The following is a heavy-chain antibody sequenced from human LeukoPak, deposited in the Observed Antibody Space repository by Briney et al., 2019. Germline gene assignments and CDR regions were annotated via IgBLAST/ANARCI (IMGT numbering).Heavy chain of an antibody. V-gene: IGHV3-7*01. J-gene: IGHJ4*02. CDR1: GFTFSTYS. CDR3: ARDPGYGALDY. Sequence: TGGSLRLSCAASGFTFSTYSMNWVRQAPGKGLEWVAMIKEDGSQKNYVDSVKGRFTISRDNAKNSLYLQMNSLRAEDTAVYYCARDPGYGALDYWGQGTLVTVSS. CDR2: IKEDGSQK. D-gene: IGHD4-17*01.